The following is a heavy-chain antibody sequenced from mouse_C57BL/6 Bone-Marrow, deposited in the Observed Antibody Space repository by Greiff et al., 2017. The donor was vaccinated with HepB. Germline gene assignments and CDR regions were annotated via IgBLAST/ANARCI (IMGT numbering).Heavy chain of an antibody. CDR3: TRTGDYCLFAY. V-gene: IGHV1-15*01. CDR2: IDPETGGT. CDR1: GYTFTDYE. D-gene: IGHD1-1*01. J-gene: IGHJ3*01. Sequence: QVQLQQSGAELVRPGASVTLSCKASGYTFTDYEMHWVKQTPVHGLEWIGAIDPETGGTAYNQKFKGKAILTADKSSSTAYMELRSLTSEDSAVYYCTRTGDYCLFAYWGQGTLVTVSA.